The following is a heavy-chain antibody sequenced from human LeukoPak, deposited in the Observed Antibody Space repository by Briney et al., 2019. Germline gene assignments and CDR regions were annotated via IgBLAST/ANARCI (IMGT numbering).Heavy chain of an antibody. D-gene: IGHD2-15*01. Sequence: SETLSLTCTVSGGSISSCYWSWIRQPPGKGLEWIGYIYYSGITDYNPSLKSRVTISVDTSKNQFSLKLSSVTAADTAVYYCARFKDTGRHWYFDLWGRGTLVTVSS. CDR2: IYYSGIT. J-gene: IGHJ2*01. V-gene: IGHV4-59*01. CDR3: ARFKDTGRHWYFDL. CDR1: GGSISSCY.